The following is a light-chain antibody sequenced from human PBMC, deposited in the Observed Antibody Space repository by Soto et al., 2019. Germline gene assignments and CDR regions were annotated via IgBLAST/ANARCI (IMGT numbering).Light chain of an antibody. CDR2: GAF. Sequence: EIVLTQSPGTLSLSPGERATLSCRASQSVSDNYLAWYQQKPGQAPRLLIYGAFTRATGIPDRFSGSGSGTDFSLTISRLEPEDFAVYDCQQYGSSPPWTFGQGTTVEIK. V-gene: IGKV3-20*01. CDR1: QSVSDNY. CDR3: QQYGSSPPWT. J-gene: IGKJ1*01.